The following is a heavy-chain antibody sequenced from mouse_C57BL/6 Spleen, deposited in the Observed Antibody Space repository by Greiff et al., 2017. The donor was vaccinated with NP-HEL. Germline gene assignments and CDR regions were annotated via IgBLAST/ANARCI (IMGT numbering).Heavy chain of an antibody. CDR2: IDPSDSET. D-gene: IGHD2-5*01. V-gene: IGHV1-52*01. J-gene: IGHJ3*01. CDR3: ARGKSNYVGFAY. Sequence: QVQLKQPGAELVRPGSSVKLSCKASGYTFTSYWMHWVKQRPIQGLEWIGNIDPSDSETHYNQKFKDKATLTVDKSSSTAYMQLSSLTSEDSAVYYCARGKSNYVGFAYWGQGTLVTVSA. CDR1: GYTFTSYW.